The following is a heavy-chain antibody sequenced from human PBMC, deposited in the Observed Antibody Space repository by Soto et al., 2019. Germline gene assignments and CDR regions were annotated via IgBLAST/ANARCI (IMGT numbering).Heavy chain of an antibody. CDR2: IQHSGST. D-gene: IGHD5-12*01. CDR1: GGSISGYY. Sequence: TLSLTCTVSGGSISGYYWSWIRQPPGKGLEWIGEIQHSGSTKYNPSLKSRVTISVDTSKNQFSLKLSSVTAADTAVYYCARHLATWVSGHDYWGLGPLVTVSP. J-gene: IGHJ4*02. CDR3: ARHLATWVSGHDY. V-gene: IGHV4-59*08.